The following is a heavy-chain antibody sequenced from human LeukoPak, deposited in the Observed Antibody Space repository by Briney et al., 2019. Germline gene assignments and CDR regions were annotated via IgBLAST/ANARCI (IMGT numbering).Heavy chain of an antibody. CDR3: AKEVIVGVSFDS. CDR1: GFTFSSYA. D-gene: IGHD1-26*01. CDR2: ISGSGGST. V-gene: IGHV3-23*01. Sequence: PGGSLRLSCAASGFTFSSYAMSWVRQAPGRGLEWVAAISGSGGSTYYADSVKGRFTISRDNSKNTLYLQMNSLRAEDTAVYYCAKEVIVGVSFDSWGQGTLVTVSS. J-gene: IGHJ4*02.